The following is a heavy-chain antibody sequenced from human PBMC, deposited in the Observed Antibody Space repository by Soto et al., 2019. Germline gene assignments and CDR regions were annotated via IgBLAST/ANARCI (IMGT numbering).Heavy chain of an antibody. Sequence: QVQLQQWGAGLLKPSETLSLTCAVYGGSFSGYYWCWIRQPPGKGLEWSGEINHSGGTYYNPSLKGRVTISLDTSKNQCSLKLSSVTAADTAVYYCARGSSGWTARFDPWGQGTLVTVSS. J-gene: IGHJ5*02. CDR3: ARGSSGWTARFDP. CDR1: GGSFSGYY. CDR2: INHSGGT. D-gene: IGHD6-19*01. V-gene: IGHV4-34*01.